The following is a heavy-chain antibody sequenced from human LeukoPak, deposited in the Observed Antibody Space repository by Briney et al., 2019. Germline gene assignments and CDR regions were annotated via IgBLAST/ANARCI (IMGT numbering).Heavy chain of an antibody. Sequence: GASLRLSCAASGFTFSSYAMSWVRRAPGKGLEWVSVISGSGGSTYYADSVKGRFTISRDNSKNTLYLQMNSLRAEDTAVYYCAKGTGPAGITRYGMDVWGQGPTVTV. D-gene: IGHD1-14*01. CDR3: AKGTGPAGITRYGMDV. CDR1: GFTFSSYA. CDR2: ISGSGGST. V-gene: IGHV3-23*01. J-gene: IGHJ6*02.